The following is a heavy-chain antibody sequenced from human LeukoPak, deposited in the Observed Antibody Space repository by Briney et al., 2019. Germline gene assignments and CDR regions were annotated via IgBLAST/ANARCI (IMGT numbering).Heavy chain of an antibody. Sequence: SETLSLTCAVYGGSFSGYYWSWIRQPPGKGLEWIGEINHSGSTNYNPSLKSRVTISVDTSKNQFSLKLSSVTAADTAVYYCAGQDYGDYEDYWGQGTLVTVSS. V-gene: IGHV4-34*01. CDR3: AGQDYGDYEDY. CDR1: GGSFSGYY. D-gene: IGHD4-17*01. J-gene: IGHJ4*02. CDR2: INHSGST.